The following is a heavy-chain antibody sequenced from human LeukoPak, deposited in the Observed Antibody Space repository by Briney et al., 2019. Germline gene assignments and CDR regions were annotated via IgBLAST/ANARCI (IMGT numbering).Heavy chain of an antibody. V-gene: IGHV3-48*02. Sequence: GGSLRLSCAASGFTFSSYCMNWVRQAPGKGLEWVSYISSSSSTMLYADSVKGRFTISRDNANNSLYLHMNSLRDEDTAVYYCARDPLERQQLAHPPDYWGQGTLVTVSS. CDR1: GFTFSSYC. J-gene: IGHJ4*02. D-gene: IGHD6-13*01. CDR3: ARDPLERQQLAHPPDY. CDR2: ISSSSSTM.